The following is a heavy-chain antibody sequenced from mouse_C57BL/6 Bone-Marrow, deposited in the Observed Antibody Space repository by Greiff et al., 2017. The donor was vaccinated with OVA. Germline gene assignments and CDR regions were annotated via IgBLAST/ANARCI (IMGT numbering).Heavy chain of an antibody. V-gene: IGHV1-59*01. CDR3: ATGGVYYSNYEGDFDY. CDR1: GYTFTSYW. Sequence: QVQLQQPGAELVRPGTSVKLSYKASGYTFTSYWMHWVKQRPGQGLEWIGVIDPSDSYTNYNQKFKGKATLTVDTSSSTAYMQLSSLTSEDTAVYYCATGGVYYSNYEGDFDYWGQGTTLTVSS. J-gene: IGHJ2*01. CDR2: IDPSDSYT. D-gene: IGHD2-5*01.